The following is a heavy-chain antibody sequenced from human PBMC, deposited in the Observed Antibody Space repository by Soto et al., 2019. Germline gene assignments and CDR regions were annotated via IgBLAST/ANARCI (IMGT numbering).Heavy chain of an antibody. CDR2: IYSGGST. CDR1: GFTVSNNY. Sequence: EVQLVESGGGLFQPGGSLRLSCAASGFTVSNNYMRWVRQAPGKGLEWVSLIYSGGSTHYADSVKGRFTISRDNSKNTLYLQMNSLRVEDTAVYYCARRARTATTNWGAFDIWGQGTMVTVSS. D-gene: IGHD1-7*01. V-gene: IGHV3-53*01. J-gene: IGHJ3*02. CDR3: ARRARTATTNWGAFDI.